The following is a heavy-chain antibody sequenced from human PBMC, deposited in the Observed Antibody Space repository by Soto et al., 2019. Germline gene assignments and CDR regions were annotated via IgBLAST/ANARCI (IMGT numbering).Heavy chain of an antibody. D-gene: IGHD2-21*02. J-gene: IGHJ1*01. CDR1: GFTFSYYA. CDR3: AKDPFTVVTYALH. V-gene: IGHV3-23*01. Sequence: GGSLRLCCAASGFTFSYYAMSWVRQAPGKGLEWVSGISGSGGSTYYADSVKGRFIIYRDDSKNTQYLQMNSLRAEDTAVYYCAKDPFTVVTYALHWGQGTPVTVSS. CDR2: ISGSGGST.